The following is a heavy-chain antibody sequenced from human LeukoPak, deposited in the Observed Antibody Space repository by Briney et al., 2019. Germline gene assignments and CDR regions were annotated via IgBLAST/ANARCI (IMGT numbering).Heavy chain of an antibody. V-gene: IGHV3-7*03. J-gene: IGHJ4*02. CDR2: IRHDGSET. CDR1: GFPFSSYW. Sequence: PGGSLRLSCAASGFPFSSYWMSWVRQAPGKGLEWVANIRHDGSETYYVDSLRGRFTISRDNAKNLVYLQMSSLRAEDTAVYYCARDSVDWGQGTLVTVSS. CDR3: ARDSVD.